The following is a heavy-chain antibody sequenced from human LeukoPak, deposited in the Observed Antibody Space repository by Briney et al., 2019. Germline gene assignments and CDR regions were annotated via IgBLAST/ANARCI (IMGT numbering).Heavy chain of an antibody. CDR1: GFTFDDYA. J-gene: IGHJ4*02. Sequence: PGGSLRLSCAASGFTFDDYAMHWVRQAPGKGLEWVSGISWNSGSIGYADSVKGRFTISRDKSKNTLYLQMNDLRPDDTAVYHCTRKTDSGGSGDYWGQGTLVTVSS. V-gene: IGHV3-9*01. D-gene: IGHD3-22*01. CDR3: TRKTDSGGSGDY. CDR2: ISWNSGSI.